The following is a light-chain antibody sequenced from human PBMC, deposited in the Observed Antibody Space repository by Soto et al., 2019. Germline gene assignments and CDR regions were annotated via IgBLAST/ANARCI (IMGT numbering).Light chain of an antibody. V-gene: IGKV3-15*01. Sequence: EIVMTQSPATLSVSPGERATLSCRASQSVSSNLAWYQQKPGQAPRLLIYGASTRATGIPARFSGSGSRTEFTLTISSLHSEDFAVYYCQQYNNWPQTFGQGTKVEIK. CDR1: QSVSSN. CDR3: QQYNNWPQT. CDR2: GAS. J-gene: IGKJ1*01.